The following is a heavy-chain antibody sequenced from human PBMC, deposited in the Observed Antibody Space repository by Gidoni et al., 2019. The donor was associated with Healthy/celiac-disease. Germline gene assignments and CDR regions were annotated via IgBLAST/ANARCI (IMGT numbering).Heavy chain of an antibody. CDR3: ARVLWFGELLGAFDI. CDR1: GGSISSYY. V-gene: IGHV4-59*01. J-gene: IGHJ3*02. D-gene: IGHD3-10*01. Sequence: QVQLQESGPGLVKPSETLSLTCTVSGGSISSYYWSWIRQPPGKGLEWIGYIYDSGSTNYNPSLKSRVTISVDTSKNQFSLKLSSVTAADTAVYYCARVLWFGELLGAFDIWGQGTMVTVSS. CDR2: IYDSGST.